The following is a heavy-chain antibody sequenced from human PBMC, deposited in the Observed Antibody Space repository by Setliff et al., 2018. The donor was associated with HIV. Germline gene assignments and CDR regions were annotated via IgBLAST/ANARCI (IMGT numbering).Heavy chain of an antibody. CDR1: GGSFNNYA. J-gene: IGHJ3*02. Sequence: SVKVSCKAAGGSFNNYAISWVRQAPGQGLEWVGGISPILGTTNSGPRLHGRVTITADKSTNTVYIELSSLRSEDTALYYCARAARGGLQYGPTGHAFDIWGQGTMVTVSS. D-gene: IGHD1-1*01. CDR2: ISPILGTT. V-gene: IGHV1-69*10. CDR3: ARAARGGLQYGPTGHAFDI.